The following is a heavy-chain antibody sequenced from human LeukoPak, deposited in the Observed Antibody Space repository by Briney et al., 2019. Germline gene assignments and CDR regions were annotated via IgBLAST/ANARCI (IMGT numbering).Heavy chain of an antibody. D-gene: IGHD6-19*01. J-gene: IGHJ3*02. Sequence: PGGSLRLSCAASGFTVSSNYMSWVSQAPGKGLEWVSSISSSSSYIYYADSVKGRFTISRDNAKNSLYLQMNSLRAEDTAVYYCARIYSSGWHDAFDIWGQGTMVTVSS. CDR2: ISSSSSYI. V-gene: IGHV3-21*01. CDR1: GFTVSSNY. CDR3: ARIYSSGWHDAFDI.